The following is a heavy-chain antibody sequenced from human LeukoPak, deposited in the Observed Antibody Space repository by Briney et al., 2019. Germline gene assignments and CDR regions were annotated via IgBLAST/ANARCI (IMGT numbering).Heavy chain of an antibody. CDR1: GYSISSSNW. CDR2: IYYDGST. CDR3: AKKVAGEGYFDP. Sequence: SETLSLTCAVSGYSISSSNWWGWIRQPPGKGLEWIGYIYYDGSTYYNPSLKSRVTMSVDTSKNQFSLKLSSVTAADTAVYYCAKKVAGEGYFDPWGQGTLVTVSS. J-gene: IGHJ5*02. V-gene: IGHV4-28*01. D-gene: IGHD5-24*01.